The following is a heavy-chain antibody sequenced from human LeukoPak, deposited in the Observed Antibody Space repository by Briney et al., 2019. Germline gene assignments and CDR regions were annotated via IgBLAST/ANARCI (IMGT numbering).Heavy chain of an antibody. J-gene: IGHJ3*02. CDR3: AVLATVRDAFDI. CDR1: GYTFTSYD. Sequence: ASVKVSCKASGYTFTSYDINWVRQATGQGLEWMGWMNPNSGNTGYAQKFQGRVTITRNTSISTAYMELSSLRSEDTAVYYCAVLATVRDAFDIWGQGTMVTVSS. D-gene: IGHD4-17*01. V-gene: IGHV1-8*03. CDR2: MNPNSGNT.